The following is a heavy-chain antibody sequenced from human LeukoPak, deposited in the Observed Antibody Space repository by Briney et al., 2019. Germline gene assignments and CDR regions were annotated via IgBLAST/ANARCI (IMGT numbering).Heavy chain of an antibody. CDR3: ARGSLGDGYGVGDYYQYMDV. D-gene: IGHD5-24*01. CDR2: IMPLLVTA. J-gene: IGHJ6*03. Sequence: SVKVSCKTSGGTFSGYAISWVRQAPGQGLEWMGGIMPLLVTANYAQEFQGRVTITTDESTTTAYMELNSLRSEDTAVYYCARGSLGDGYGVGDYYQYMDVWGKGTTVTVSS. CDR1: GGTFSGYA. V-gene: IGHV1-69*05.